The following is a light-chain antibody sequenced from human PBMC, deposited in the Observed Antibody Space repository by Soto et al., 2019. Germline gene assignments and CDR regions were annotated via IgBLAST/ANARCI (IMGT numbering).Light chain of an antibody. Sequence: EIVLTQSPGTLSLSPGERATLSCRASQSVSSSYLAWYQQKPGQAPRLLIYGAFTRATGIPARFSGSGSGTDFTLTISSLQSEDFAVYYCHQYNNWPPSFGQGTRLEIK. CDR3: HQYNNWPPS. V-gene: IGKV3D-15*01. CDR1: QSVSSSY. CDR2: GAF. J-gene: IGKJ5*01.